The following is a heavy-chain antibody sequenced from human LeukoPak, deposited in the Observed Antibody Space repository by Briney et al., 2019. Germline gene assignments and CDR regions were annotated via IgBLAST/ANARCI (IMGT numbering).Heavy chain of an antibody. D-gene: IGHD3-16*01. CDR2: IYYSGST. CDR3: ARDKGGADFDY. Sequence: SETLSLTCTVSGGSISSHYWSWIRQPPGKGLEWIGYIYYSGSTNYNPSLKSRVTISVDTSKNQFSLKLSSVTAADTAVYYCARDKGGADFDYWGQGTLVTVSS. CDR1: GGSISSHY. J-gene: IGHJ4*02. V-gene: IGHV4-59*11.